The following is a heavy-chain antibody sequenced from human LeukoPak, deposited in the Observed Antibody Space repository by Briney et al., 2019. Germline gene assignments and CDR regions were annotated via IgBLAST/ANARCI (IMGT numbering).Heavy chain of an antibody. D-gene: IGHD6-13*01. Sequence: ASVKVSCKASGYTFTSYDINWVRQATGQGLEWMGWMNPNSGNTGNAQKFQGRVTMTRNTSISTAYMELSSLRSEDTAVYYCARLDSSSWDPLYYYYYGMDVWGQGTTVTVSS. CDR2: MNPNSGNT. V-gene: IGHV1-8*01. J-gene: IGHJ6*02. CDR3: ARLDSSSWDPLYYYYYGMDV. CDR1: GYTFTSYD.